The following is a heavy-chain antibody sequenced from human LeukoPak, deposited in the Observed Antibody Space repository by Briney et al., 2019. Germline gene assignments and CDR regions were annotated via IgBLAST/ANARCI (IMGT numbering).Heavy chain of an antibody. CDR1: GGSFSGYY. D-gene: IGHD1-26*01. J-gene: IGHJ4*02. CDR3: ARVRYSGTYYPDY. V-gene: IGHV4-34*01. Sequence: SETLSLTCAVYGGSFSGYYWSWIRQPPGKGLEWIGEINHSGSTNYTPSLKSRVTISVDTSKNQFSLKLNTVTAADTAVYFCARVRYSGTYYPDYRGQGTLVTVSS. CDR2: INHSGST.